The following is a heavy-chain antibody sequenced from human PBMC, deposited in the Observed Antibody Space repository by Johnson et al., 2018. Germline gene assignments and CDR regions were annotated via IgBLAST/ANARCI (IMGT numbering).Heavy chain of an antibody. J-gene: IGHJ4*02. CDR2: ISYDGSNK. CDR3: ATQHIVGVTAIDY. CDR1: GFTFSSYS. Sequence: QVQLVESGGGVVQPGRSLRLSCAASGFTFSSYSMHWVRQAPGKGLEWVAIISYDGSNKYYADSVKGRFTISRNNSKNTLYLQMTSLRPEDTAVYYCATQHIVGVTAIDYWGQGILVTVSS. D-gene: IGHD2-21*02. V-gene: IGHV3-30-3*01.